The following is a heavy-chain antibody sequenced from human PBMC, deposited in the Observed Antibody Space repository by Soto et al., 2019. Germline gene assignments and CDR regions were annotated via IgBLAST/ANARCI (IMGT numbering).Heavy chain of an antibody. CDR2: ISAYNGNT. CDR1: GYTFTSYG. V-gene: IGHV1-18*01. J-gene: IGHJ4*02. Sequence: ASVKVCCKASGYTFTSYGISWVRQAPGQGLEWMGWISAYNGNTNYAQKLQGRVTMTTDTSTSTAYMELRSLRSDDTAVYYCARGAYDFWSGYLDYWGQGTLVTVSS. CDR3: ARGAYDFWSGYLDY. D-gene: IGHD3-3*01.